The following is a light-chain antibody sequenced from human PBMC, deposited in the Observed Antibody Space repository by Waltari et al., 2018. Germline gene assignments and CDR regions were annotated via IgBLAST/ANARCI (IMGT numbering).Light chain of an antibody. V-gene: IGLV2-8*01. Sequence: QSALTQPPSASGSPGRSVTIPCHGTMRAVDAYDHVSWYQHHPDKAPKLIIFEVNKWPSGVPDRFSGSKSGNTASLTVSGLQAEDEAEYYCSSYAGTDNFVVFGGGTKLTVL. CDR2: EVN. J-gene: IGLJ2*01. CDR1: MRAVDAYDH. CDR3: SSYAGTDNFVV.